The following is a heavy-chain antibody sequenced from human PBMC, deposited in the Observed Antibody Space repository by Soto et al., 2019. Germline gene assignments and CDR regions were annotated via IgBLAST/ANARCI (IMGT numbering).Heavy chain of an antibody. J-gene: IGHJ6*02. D-gene: IGHD1-26*01. Sequence: QVQLQESGPGLVKPSGTLSLTCAVSGGSISSSNWWSWVRQPPGKGLEWIGEIYHSGSTNYNPSLKSRVTISVEKSKNQCSLKLSSVTAADTAVYYCARVSGSYYYGMDVWGQGTTVTVSS. CDR2: IYHSGST. V-gene: IGHV4-4*02. CDR3: ARVSGSYYYGMDV. CDR1: GGSISSSNW.